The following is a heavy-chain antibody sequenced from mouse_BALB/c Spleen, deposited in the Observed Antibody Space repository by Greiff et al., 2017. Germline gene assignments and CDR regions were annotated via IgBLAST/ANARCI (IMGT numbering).Heavy chain of an antibody. D-gene: IGHD2-14*01. CDR1: GYTFTNYW. V-gene: IGHV1-63*02. CDR2: IYPGGGYT. J-gene: IGHJ2*01. CDR3: ARGEVRRGRLGDY. Sequence: QVQLQQSGAELVRPGTSVKISCKASGYTFTNYWLGWVKQRPGHGLEWIGDIYPGGGYTNYNEKFKGKATLTADTSSSTAYMQLSSLTSEDSAVYFCARGEVRRGRLGDYWGQGTTLTVSS.